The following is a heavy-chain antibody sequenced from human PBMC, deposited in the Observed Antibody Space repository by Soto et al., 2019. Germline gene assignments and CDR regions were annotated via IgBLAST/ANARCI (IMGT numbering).Heavy chain of an antibody. J-gene: IGHJ4*02. CDR3: ASGSVAAAGTSPSPFDY. CDR1: GYTFTSYY. V-gene: IGHV1-46*03. CDR2: INPSGGST. D-gene: IGHD6-13*01. Sequence: ASVKVSCKASGYTFTSYYMHWVRQAPGQGLEWMGIINPSGGSTSYALKFQGRVTMTRDTSTSTVYMELSSLRSEDTAVYYCASGSVAAAGTSPSPFDYWGQGTLVTVSS.